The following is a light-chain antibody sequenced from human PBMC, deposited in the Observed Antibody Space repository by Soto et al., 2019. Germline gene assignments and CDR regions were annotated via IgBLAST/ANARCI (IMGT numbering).Light chain of an antibody. V-gene: IGKV1-27*01. CDR3: QEYNSAPRT. Sequence: DIQMTQSPSSLSACVGDRVTITYRASQDLINNLAWYHRTLGKVPDILIHAASTLQSGVPSRFSGIGSGTDCTLPLSRLQPEDVSSYYCQEYNSAPRTFGQGTRLEIK. CDR2: AAS. J-gene: IGKJ5*01. CDR1: QDLINN.